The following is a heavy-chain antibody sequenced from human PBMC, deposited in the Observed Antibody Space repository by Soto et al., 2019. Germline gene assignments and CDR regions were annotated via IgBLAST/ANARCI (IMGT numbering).Heavy chain of an antibody. CDR2: IKEDGSDK. J-gene: IGHJ4*02. D-gene: IGHD5-18*01. V-gene: IGHV3-7*03. Sequence: EVQLVESGGGLVQPGGSPRLSCAASGFNFRTYWMSWVRQAPGKGLEWVANIKEDGSDKYYVDSVKGRLTVSRDNAKNLLYLQLNSLRAEDTAVYYCAREGFSYGPKGAVFDHWGQGSLVTVSS. CDR3: AREGFSYGPKGAVFDH. CDR1: GFNFRTYW.